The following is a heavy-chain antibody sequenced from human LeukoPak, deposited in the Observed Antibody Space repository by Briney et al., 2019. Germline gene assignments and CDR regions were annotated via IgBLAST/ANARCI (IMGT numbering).Heavy chain of an antibody. D-gene: IGHD5-18*01. J-gene: IGHJ6*03. CDR3: ARRPGYSYGYDYYYYMDV. CDR1: GGSISSYY. CDR2: ISSSGST. V-gene: IGHV4-4*07. Sequence: PSETLSLTCTVSGGSISSYYWSWIRQPAGKGLEWIGRISSSGSTNYNPSLKSRVSMSVDTSKNQFSLKLSSVTAADTAVYYCARRPGYSYGYDYYYYMDVWGKGTTVTISS.